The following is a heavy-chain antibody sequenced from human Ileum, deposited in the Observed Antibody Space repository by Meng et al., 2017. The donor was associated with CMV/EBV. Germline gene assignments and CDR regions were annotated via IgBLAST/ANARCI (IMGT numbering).Heavy chain of an antibody. CDR2: INTYNGDT. D-gene: IGHD2-15*01. Sequence: ASVKVSCKASGYTFTSYGITWVRQAPGQGLEWMGWINTYNGDTTYAQNLQGRVTMTTDTSTNTAFMELRSLRSDDTAVYYCARFWLDIEVVVASKGFDCWGQGTLVTSPQ. J-gene: IGHJ4*02. V-gene: IGHV1-18*01. CDR3: ARFWLDIEVVVASKGFDC. CDR1: GYTFTSYG.